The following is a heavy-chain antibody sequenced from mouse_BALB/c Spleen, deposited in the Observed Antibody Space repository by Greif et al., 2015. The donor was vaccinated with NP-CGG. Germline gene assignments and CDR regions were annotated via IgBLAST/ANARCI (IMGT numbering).Heavy chain of an antibody. CDR3: ARQWLRGGYYAMDY. J-gene: IGHJ4*01. V-gene: IGHV5-12-2*01. CDR1: GFTFSSYT. CDR2: ISNGGGST. D-gene: IGHD2-2*01. Sequence: EVMLVESGGGLVQPGGSLKLSCAASGFTFSSYTMSWVRQTPEKRLEWVAYISNGGGSTYYPDTVKGRFTISRDNAKNTLYLQMSSLKSEDTAMYYCARQWLRGGYYAMDYWGQGTSVTVSS.